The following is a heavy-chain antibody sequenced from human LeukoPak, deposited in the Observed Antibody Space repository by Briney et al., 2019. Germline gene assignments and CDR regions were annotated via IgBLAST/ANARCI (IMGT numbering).Heavy chain of an antibody. J-gene: IGHJ2*01. Sequence: ASVKVSCKASGYTFTAYYIHWVRQAPGQGLEWMGWINPNSGGTNYAQRFQGRVTMTRDTSITTAYMELSRLRSDDTAVYYCASPWGRWFGALIWYFDLWGRGALVTVSS. CDR1: GYTFTAYY. D-gene: IGHD3-10*01. CDR2: INPNSGGT. V-gene: IGHV1-2*02. CDR3: ASPWGRWFGALIWYFDL.